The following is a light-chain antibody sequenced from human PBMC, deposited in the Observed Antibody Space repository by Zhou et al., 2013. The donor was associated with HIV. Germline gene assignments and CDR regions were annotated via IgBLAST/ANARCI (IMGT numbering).Light chain of an antibody. CDR3: QQYDSRQT. Sequence: EIVMTQSPATLSVSPGERATLSCRASQSVSSNLAWYQQKPGQAPRLLIYGASTRATGIPDRFSGSGSAIEFTLTINNMQSEDFAVYYCQQYDSRQTFGQGDQGGN. V-gene: IGKV3-15*01. CDR2: GAS. CDR1: QSVSSN. J-gene: IGKJ1*01.